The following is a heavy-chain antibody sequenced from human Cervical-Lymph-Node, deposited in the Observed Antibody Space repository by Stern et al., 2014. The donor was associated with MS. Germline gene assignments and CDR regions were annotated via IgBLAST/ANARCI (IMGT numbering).Heavy chain of an antibody. CDR3: ARDSTTGMDV. Sequence: VQLEQSGAEVKKPGSSVKVSCKTSGDTFSSYAISWVRKGPGQGLEWIVWIVPILGTSNYAEKYQVRVTITADVATNTAYMELSRLGSDDTAVYYCARDSTTGMDVWGQGTTVTVSS. J-gene: IGHJ6*02. CDR1: GDTFSSYA. CDR2: IVPILGTS. D-gene: IGHD1-1*01. V-gene: IGHV1-69*01.